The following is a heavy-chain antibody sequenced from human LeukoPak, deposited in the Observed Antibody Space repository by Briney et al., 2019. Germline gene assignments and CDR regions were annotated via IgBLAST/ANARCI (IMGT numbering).Heavy chain of an antibody. CDR1: GYTFTSYA. V-gene: IGHV1-3*01. D-gene: IGHD3-10*01. J-gene: IGHJ5*02. CDR2: INAGNGNT. Sequence: ASVKVSCKASGYTFTSYAMHWMRQAPGQRLEWMGWINAGNGNTKYSQKFQGRVTITRDTSASTAYMELSSLRSEDTAVYYCARAWCYGSGSYYPEPPKPDPNLNWFDPWGQGSLVTVSS. CDR3: ARAWCYGSGSYYPEPPKPDPNLNWFDP.